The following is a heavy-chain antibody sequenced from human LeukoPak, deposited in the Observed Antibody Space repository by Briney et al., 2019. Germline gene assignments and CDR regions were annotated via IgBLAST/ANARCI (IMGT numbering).Heavy chain of an antibody. D-gene: IGHD1-1*01. CDR1: GFTFTTYY. CDR2: INQDGSTA. CDR3: ARENWSIDY. V-gene: IGHV3-7*01. J-gene: IGHJ4*02. Sequence: GGSLRLSCAASGFTFTTYYMTWVRQAPGKGLEWVANINQDGSTAYYVDSVKGRFTFSRDNTKNSVYLQMNSLRPEDTAVYYCARENWSIDYWGQGTLVTVSS.